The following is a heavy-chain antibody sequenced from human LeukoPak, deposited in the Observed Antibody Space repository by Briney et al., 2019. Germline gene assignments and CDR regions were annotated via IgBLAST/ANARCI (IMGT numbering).Heavy chain of an antibody. J-gene: IGHJ4*02. D-gene: IGHD1-20*01. CDR2: ISYDGSNK. CDR1: GFTFSSYA. CDR3: ARDNWLPHLIFVY. Sequence: GRSLRLSCAASGFTFSSYAMHWVRQAPGKGLEWVAVISYDGSNKYYADSVKGRFTISRDNSKSTLYLQMNSLRAEDTAVYYCARDNWLPHLIFVYWGQGTLVTVSS. V-gene: IGHV3-30-3*01.